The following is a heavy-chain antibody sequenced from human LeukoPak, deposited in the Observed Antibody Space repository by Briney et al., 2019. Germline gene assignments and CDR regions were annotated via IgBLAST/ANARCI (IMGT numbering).Heavy chain of an antibody. Sequence: GSLRLSCAASGFTFSSYSMNWVRQPPGKGLEWIGGINHSGSTNYNPSLKSRVTISVDTSKNQFSLKLSSVTAADTAVYYCARGRIFMVRGVIKNYFDYWGQGTLVTVSS. CDR3: ARGRIFMVRGVIKNYFDY. J-gene: IGHJ4*02. V-gene: IGHV4-34*01. CDR1: GFTFSSYS. D-gene: IGHD3-10*01. CDR2: INHSGST.